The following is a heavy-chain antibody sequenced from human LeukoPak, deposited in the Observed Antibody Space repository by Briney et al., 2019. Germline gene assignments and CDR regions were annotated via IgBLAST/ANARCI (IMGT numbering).Heavy chain of an antibody. CDR2: INYSEST. CDR3: ARADSDYYFDY. D-gene: IGHD3-22*01. Sequence: SETLSLTRTVSGGSISSGSYYWSWIRQPAGKGLEWIGYINYSESTNYNPSLKSRVTMSVDTSKKQFSLRLTSVTAADTAVYYCARADSDYYFDYWGQGTLVTVSS. J-gene: IGHJ4*02. CDR1: GGSISSGSYY. V-gene: IGHV4-61*10.